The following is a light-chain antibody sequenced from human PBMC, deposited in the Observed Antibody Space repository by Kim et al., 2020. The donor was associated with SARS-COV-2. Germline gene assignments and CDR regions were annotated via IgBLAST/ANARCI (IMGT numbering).Light chain of an antibody. CDR3: QKYNSAPWT. J-gene: IGKJ1*01. CDR1: QGISNY. V-gene: IGKV1-27*01. CDR2: AAS. Sequence: ASVGDRVTITCRASQGISNYLAWYQPKPGKVPKLLIYAASALQSGVPSRFSYRGSGTDFTLTISSQQPEDVATYYCQKYNSAPWTFGQGTKVDIK.